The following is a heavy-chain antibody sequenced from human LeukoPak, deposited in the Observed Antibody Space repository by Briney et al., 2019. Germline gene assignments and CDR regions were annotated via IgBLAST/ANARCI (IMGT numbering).Heavy chain of an antibody. V-gene: IGHV3-30*18. J-gene: IGHJ2*01. CDR2: ISYDGSNK. CDR3: VKDGLDWGSYFDL. D-gene: IGHD2-21*01. CDR1: GFTFSSYG. Sequence: GGSLRLSCAASGFTFSSYGMHWVRQAPGKGLEWVAVISYDGSNKYYADSVKGRFIISRDNSENTLHLQMNSLSAADTALYYCVKDGLDWGSYFDLWGRGTQVTVSS.